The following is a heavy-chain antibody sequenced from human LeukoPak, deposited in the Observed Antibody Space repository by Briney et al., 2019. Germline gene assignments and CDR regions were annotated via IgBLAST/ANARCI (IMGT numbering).Heavy chain of an antibody. J-gene: IGHJ4*02. CDR3: ARVPPYSSSWSGLDY. V-gene: IGHV3-53*01. CDR2: IFSGGST. CDR1: GFTFSSYE. Sequence: GGSLRLSCAASGFTFSSYEMNWVRQAPGKGLEWVSLIFSGGSTYYADSVKGRFTISRDNSKNTLYLQMNSLRAEDTAVYYCARVPPYSSSWSGLDYWGQGTLVTVSS. D-gene: IGHD6-13*01.